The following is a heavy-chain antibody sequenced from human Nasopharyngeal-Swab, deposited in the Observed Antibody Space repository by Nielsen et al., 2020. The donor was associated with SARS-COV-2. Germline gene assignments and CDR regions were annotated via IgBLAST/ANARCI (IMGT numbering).Heavy chain of an antibody. V-gene: IGHV1-18*04. CDR3: ATDGPLRAYYMDV. CDR1: NYTFIDYG. J-gene: IGHJ6*03. Sequence: ASVQVSCKASNYTFIDYGISWVRQAPGQGLEWMGWISAYSGKTDYAQKFQHRVTMTTDTSTSTAYMALRTLRSDDTAVYYCATDGPLRAYYMDVWGKGTTVSVSS. CDR2: ISAYSGKT.